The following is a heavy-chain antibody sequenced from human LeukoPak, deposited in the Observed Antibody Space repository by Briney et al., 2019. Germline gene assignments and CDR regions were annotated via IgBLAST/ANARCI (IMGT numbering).Heavy chain of an antibody. V-gene: IGHV4-61*02. Sequence: SQTLSLTCTVSGGSITSGSYYWSWIRQPAGKGLECIGRVYISGSTNYNPSLAGRATISIDTSKNQFSLKLSSVTAADTAVYYCARSSRYRQQLVLTYGAFDIWGQGTMVTVSS. CDR1: GGSITSGSYY. J-gene: IGHJ3*02. CDR3: ARSSRYRQQLVLTYGAFDI. CDR2: VYISGST. D-gene: IGHD6-13*01.